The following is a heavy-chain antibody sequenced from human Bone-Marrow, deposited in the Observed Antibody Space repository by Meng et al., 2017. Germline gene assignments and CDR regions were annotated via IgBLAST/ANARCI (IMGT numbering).Heavy chain of an antibody. CDR1: GFTFSNYA. V-gene: IGHV3-23*01. J-gene: IGHJ3*02. CDR2: ISSSGEST. Sequence: GESLKISCAASGFTFSNYALTWVRQAPGKGLEWVSSISSSGESTYYADSVKGRFTISRDNSKNTLYLQMNSLRAEDTAVYYCAKALEQWLVTSDAFDIWGQGTMVTVSS. CDR3: AKALEQWLVTSDAFDI. D-gene: IGHD6-19*01.